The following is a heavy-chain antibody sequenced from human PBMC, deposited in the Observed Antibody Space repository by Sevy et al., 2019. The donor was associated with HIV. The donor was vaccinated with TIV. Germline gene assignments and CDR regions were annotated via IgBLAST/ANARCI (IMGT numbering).Heavy chain of an antibody. J-gene: IGHJ4*02. CDR2: ISGSGGST. CDR1: GFTLSSYA. D-gene: IGHD6-19*01. Sequence: GGSLRLSCAASGFTLSSYAMSWVRQAPGKGLEWVSAISGSGGSTYYADSVKGRFTISRDNSKNTLYLQMNSLRAEDTAVYYCAKDPSEYSSGWYHYWGQGTLVTVSS. V-gene: IGHV3-23*01. CDR3: AKDPSEYSSGWYHY.